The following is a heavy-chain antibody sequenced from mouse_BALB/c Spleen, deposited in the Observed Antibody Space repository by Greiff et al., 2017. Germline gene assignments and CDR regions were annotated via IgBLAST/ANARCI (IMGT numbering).Heavy chain of an antibody. Sequence: EVNLVESGGGLVQPGGSRKLSCAASGFTFSSFGMHWVRQAPEKGLEWVAYISSGSSTLYYAETVKGRFPISRDNPKKTLFLQMTSLRSEDTAMYYWARCYDGFLAWFAYWGQGTLVTVSA. CDR2: ISSGSSTL. CDR3: ARCYDGFLAWFAY. D-gene: IGHD2-3*01. CDR1: GFTFSSFG. V-gene: IGHV5-17*02. J-gene: IGHJ3*01.